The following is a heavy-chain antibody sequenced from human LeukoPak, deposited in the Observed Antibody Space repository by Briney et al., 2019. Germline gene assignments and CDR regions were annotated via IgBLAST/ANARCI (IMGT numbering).Heavy chain of an antibody. J-gene: IGHJ4*02. CDR3: ARDRGYGYGFFDY. CDR2: FYSSGSS. D-gene: IGHD5-18*01. V-gene: IGHV3-53*01. CDR1: GFTVRSID. Sequence: GGSLRLSCAASGFTVRSIDMTWVRQAPAKGLDWVSSFYSSGSSYYGDFVKGRFIISRDSSTDILYLQMNSLRVEDTAVYFCARDRGYGYGFFDYWGQGTLVTVSS.